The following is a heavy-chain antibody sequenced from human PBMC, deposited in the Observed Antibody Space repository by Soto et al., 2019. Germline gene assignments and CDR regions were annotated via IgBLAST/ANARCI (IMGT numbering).Heavy chain of an antibody. Sequence: QVQLVESGGGVVQPGRSLRVSCVASGFTFSNFAMYWVRRAPGNGLEWVAIISYDGDNQYYADSLKGRFTISRDNSKNSHYLHMNSPRVEDTAVYYCARRIPVSGPSGAFALWGKGPMLTVSS. CDR2: ISYDGDNQ. J-gene: IGHJ3*01. D-gene: IGHD2-21*01. CDR1: GFTFSNFA. V-gene: IGHV3-30*03. CDR3: ARRIPVSGPSGAFAL.